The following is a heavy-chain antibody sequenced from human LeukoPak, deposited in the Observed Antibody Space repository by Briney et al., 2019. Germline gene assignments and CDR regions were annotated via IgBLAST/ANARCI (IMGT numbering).Heavy chain of an antibody. CDR3: ARHTSGQPFDY. J-gene: IGHJ4*02. D-gene: IGHD6-19*01. V-gene: IGHV3-7*03. CDR2: IRKDGSEK. CDR1: GFTFSNYW. Sequence: GGSLRLSCAASGFTFSNYWMNWVRQAPGNALEWVAYIRKDGSEKYYGDSVKGRFTISRDNAKNSLYLQMNSLRAEDTAVYYCARHTSGQPFDYWGQGTLVTVSS.